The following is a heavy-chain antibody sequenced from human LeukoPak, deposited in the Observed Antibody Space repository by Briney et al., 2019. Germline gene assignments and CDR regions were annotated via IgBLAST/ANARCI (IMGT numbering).Heavy chain of an antibody. CDR2: INAGNGNI. D-gene: IGHD2-21*01. V-gene: IGHV1-3*01. Sequence: ASAKVSCKASGGTFSSYAISWVRQAPGQGLEWMGWINAGNGNIKYSQKFQGRVTITRDTSAGTAYMELSSLRSEDTAVYYCARGGELWWPDYWGQGTLVTVSS. CDR3: ARGGELWWPDY. CDR1: GGTFSSYA. J-gene: IGHJ4*02.